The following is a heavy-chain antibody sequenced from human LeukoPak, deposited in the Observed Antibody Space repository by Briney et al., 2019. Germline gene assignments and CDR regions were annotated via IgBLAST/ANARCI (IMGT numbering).Heavy chain of an antibody. Sequence: SETLSLTCAVYGGSFSGYYWSWIRQPPGKGLEWIGEINHSGSTNYNPSLKSRVTISVDTSKNQFSLKLSSVAAADTAVYYCARGSTVVPAASTTYGMDVWGKGTTVTVFS. V-gene: IGHV4-34*01. J-gene: IGHJ6*04. D-gene: IGHD2-2*01. CDR1: GGSFSGYY. CDR3: ARGSTVVPAASTTYGMDV. CDR2: INHSGST.